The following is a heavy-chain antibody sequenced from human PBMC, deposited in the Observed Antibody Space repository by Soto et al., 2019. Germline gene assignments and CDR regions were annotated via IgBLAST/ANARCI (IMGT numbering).Heavy chain of an antibody. CDR1: GGTFSSYA. D-gene: IGHD3-10*01. Sequence: ASVKVSCKASGGTFSSYAISWLRQAPGQGLEWMGGIIPIFGTANYAQKFQGRVTITADESTSTAYMELSSLRSEDTAVYYCARVRYYYGSGSRYYFDYWGQGTLVTVSS. CDR2: IIPIFGTA. J-gene: IGHJ4*02. V-gene: IGHV1-69*13. CDR3: ARVRYYYGSGSRYYFDY.